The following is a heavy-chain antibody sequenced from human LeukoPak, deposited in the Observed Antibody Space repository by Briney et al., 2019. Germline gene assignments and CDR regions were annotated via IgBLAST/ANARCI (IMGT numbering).Heavy chain of an antibody. CDR1: GFTFSDYY. CDR2: IDTGSSV. J-gene: IGHJ4*02. CDR3: VRDRGRASTDY. Sequence: GGSLRLSCAASGFTFSDYYMTWIRQAPGKGLEWLSYIDTGSSVYYADSVKGRLTVSRDNAKNSLYLQLNSLRAEDTAVYYCVRDRGRASTDYWGQGTLVTVSS. V-gene: IGHV3-11*04. D-gene: IGHD1-26*01.